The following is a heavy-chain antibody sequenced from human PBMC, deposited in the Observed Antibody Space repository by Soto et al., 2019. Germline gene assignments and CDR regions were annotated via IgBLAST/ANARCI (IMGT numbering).Heavy chain of an antibody. J-gene: IGHJ5*02. CDR2: IIPIFGTA. V-gene: IGHV1-69*13. Sequence: ASVKVSCKASGGTFSSHAISWVRQAPGQGLEWMGGIIPIFGTANYAQKFQGRVTITADESTSTAYMELSSLRSEDTAVYYCARGYDSSGYYPPPWGQGTLVTVSS. CDR3: ARGYDSSGYYPPP. D-gene: IGHD3-22*01. CDR1: GGTFSSHA.